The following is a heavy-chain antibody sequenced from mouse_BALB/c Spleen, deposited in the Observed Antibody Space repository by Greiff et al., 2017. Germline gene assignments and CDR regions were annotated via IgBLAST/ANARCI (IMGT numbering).Heavy chain of an antibody. CDR3: ARFGYDGGFAY. V-gene: IGHV1-69*02. CDR2: IDPSDSYT. CDR1: GYTFTSYW. D-gene: IGHD2-2*01. J-gene: IGHJ3*01. Sequence: QVQLQQPGAELVKPGASVKLSCKASGYTFTSYWMHWVKQRPGQGLEWIGEIDPSDSYTNYNQKFKGKATLTVEKSSSTAYMQLSSLTSEDSAVYYCARFGYDGGFAYWGQGTLVTVSA.